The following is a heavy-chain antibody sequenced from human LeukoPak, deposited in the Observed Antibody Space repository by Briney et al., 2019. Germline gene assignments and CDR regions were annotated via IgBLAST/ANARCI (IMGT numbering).Heavy chain of an antibody. J-gene: IGHJ6*03. CDR3: ARVKYSSGWHYYYYYYMDV. CDR2: IIPIFGRA. D-gene: IGHD6-19*01. V-gene: IGHV1-69*05. CDR1: GGTFSSYG. Sequence: SVKVSCKASGGTFSSYGISWVRQAPGQGLEWMGGIIPIFGRAKYAQKFQGRVTITRNTSISTAYMELSSLRSEDTAVYYCARVKYSSGWHYYYYYYMDVWGKGTTVTVSS.